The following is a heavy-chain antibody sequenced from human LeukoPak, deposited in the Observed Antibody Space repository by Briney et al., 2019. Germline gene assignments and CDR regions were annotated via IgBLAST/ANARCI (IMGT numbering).Heavy chain of an antibody. Sequence: GGSLRLFRAASGFTFSDYYMSWMRQAPGKGLEWVSYISSSCSTIYYAHSVKGRFTISRDNAKNSLYLQMNSLRAEDTAVYYCAGLGYSSGWYPLLDWGQGTLVTVSS. CDR1: GFTFSDYY. D-gene: IGHD6-19*01. CDR3: AGLGYSSGWYPLLD. J-gene: IGHJ4*02. V-gene: IGHV3-11*01. CDR2: ISSSCSTI.